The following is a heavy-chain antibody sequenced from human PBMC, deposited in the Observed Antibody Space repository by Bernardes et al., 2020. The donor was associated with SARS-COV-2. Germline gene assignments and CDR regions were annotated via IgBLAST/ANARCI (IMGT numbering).Heavy chain of an antibody. CDR2: IWYDGSNK. Sequence: GRSLRLSCAASGFTFSSYGMHWVRQAPGKGLEWVAVIWYDGSNKYYADSVKGRFTISRDNSKNTLYLQMNSLRAEDTAVYYCARDLLSYYGMDVWGQGTTVTVSS. CDR1: GFTFSSYG. D-gene: IGHD1-26*01. V-gene: IGHV3-33*01. J-gene: IGHJ6*02. CDR3: ARDLLSYYGMDV.